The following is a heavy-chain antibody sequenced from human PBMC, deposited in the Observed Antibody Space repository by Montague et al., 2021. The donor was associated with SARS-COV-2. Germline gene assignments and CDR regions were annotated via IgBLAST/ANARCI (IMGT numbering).Heavy chain of an antibody. CDR2: ISAYNGNT. V-gene: IGHV1-18*01. CDR1: GYTFTGYG. Sequence: SVKVSCKASGYTFTGYGISWVRQAPGQGLEWMGWISAYNGNTNYAQKLQGRVTMTTDTSTSTAYMELRSLRSDDTAVYYCATDSSGWPLYYYYYGMDVWGQGTTVTVSS. J-gene: IGHJ6*02. CDR3: ATDSSGWPLYYYYYGMDV. D-gene: IGHD6-19*01.